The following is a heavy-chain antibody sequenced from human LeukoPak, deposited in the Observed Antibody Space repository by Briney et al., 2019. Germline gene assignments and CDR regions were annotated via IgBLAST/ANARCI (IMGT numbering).Heavy chain of an antibody. J-gene: IGHJ5*02. Sequence: SQTLSLTCAISGASVSSNSVTWNWIRQSPSRGLEWLGRTYYRSTWYNDYAVSVRGRITVNPDTSKNQFSLHLNSVTPEDTAVYYCARRLTQYDCFDPWGQGILVTVSS. CDR2: TYYRSTWYN. CDR1: GASVSSNSVT. CDR3: ARRLTQYDCFDP. D-gene: IGHD2-2*01. V-gene: IGHV6-1*01.